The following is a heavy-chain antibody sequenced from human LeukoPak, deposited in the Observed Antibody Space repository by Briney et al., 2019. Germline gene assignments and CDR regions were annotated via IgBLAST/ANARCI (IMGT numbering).Heavy chain of an antibody. CDR3: SKDVVTAAI. CDR2: ISGSGGST. D-gene: IGHD4-23*01. Sequence: GGSLRLSCAASGFAFRSYTMSWVRQTPGKGLEWVSTISGSGGSTYLADSVKGRFTISRDNSKNTLYLQMNSLRGEDTAVYYCSKDVVTAAIWGQGTLVTVSS. J-gene: IGHJ4*02. V-gene: IGHV3-23*01. CDR1: GFAFRSYT.